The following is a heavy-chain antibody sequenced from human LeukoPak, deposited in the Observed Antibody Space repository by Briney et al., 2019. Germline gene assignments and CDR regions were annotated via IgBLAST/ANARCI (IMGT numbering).Heavy chain of an antibody. CDR2: ISSSSSYI. CDR1: GFTFSSYS. D-gene: IGHD2-2*01. V-gene: IGHV3-21*01. CDR3: ARAGPRYCSSTSCYDDAFDI. J-gene: IGHJ3*02. Sequence: PGGSLRLSCAASGFTFSSYSMNWVREAPGKGLEWVSSISSSSSYIYYADSVKGRFTISRDNAKNSLYLQMNSLRAEDTAVYYCARAGPRYCSSTSCYDDAFDIWGQGTMVTVSS.